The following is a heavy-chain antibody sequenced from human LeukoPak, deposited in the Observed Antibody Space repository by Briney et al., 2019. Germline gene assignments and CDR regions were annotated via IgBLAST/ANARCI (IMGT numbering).Heavy chain of an antibody. CDR2: INPYNGKT. D-gene: IGHD5-18*01. J-gene: IGHJ5*02. CDR1: GYNFITYG. Sequence: GASVKVSCKASGYNFITYGLNWVRQAPGQGLEWMGWINPYNGKTHSVGKFQGRLTLTTDSSTSTAYMELRSLRPDDTAVYYCERDLKMDSNGWFGPWGQGTLVTVSS. V-gene: IGHV1-18*01. CDR3: ERDLKMDSNGWFGP.